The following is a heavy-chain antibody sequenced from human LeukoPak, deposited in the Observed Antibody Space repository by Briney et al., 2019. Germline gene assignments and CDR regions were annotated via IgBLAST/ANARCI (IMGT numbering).Heavy chain of an antibody. CDR1: GFTFSSFA. D-gene: IGHD4-23*01. J-gene: IGHJ4*02. Sequence: GGSLRLSCAASGFTFSSFAINWVRQAPGKGLVWVSRIASDGSSTTYADSVKGRFSISRDNAKNTLYLQMNSLRVEDTAVYYCARGRPHGNDYWGQGTLVTVSS. CDR3: ARGRPHGNDY. V-gene: IGHV3-74*01. CDR2: IASDGSST.